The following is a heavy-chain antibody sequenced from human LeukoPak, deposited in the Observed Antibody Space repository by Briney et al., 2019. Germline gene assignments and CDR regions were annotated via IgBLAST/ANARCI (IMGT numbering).Heavy chain of an antibody. CDR1: GFTFSSYA. D-gene: IGHD1-26*01. J-gene: IGHJ3*01. CDR2: ISYDGSNK. V-gene: IGHV3-30*04. Sequence: GGSLRLSCAASGFTFSSYAMHWVRQTPGKGLEWVAVISYDGSNKYYADSVKGRFTISRDNSKNTLSLQMNSLRAEDTAIYYCAKDLRFSGSPRAFDFWGQGTMVTVSS. CDR3: AKDLRFSGSPRAFDF.